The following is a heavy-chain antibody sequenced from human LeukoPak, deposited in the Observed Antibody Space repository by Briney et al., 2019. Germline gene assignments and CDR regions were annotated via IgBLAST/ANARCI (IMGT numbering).Heavy chain of an antibody. CDR3: ARSKRGDDDFDP. Sequence: SGPTLVKPTQTRTLTSTFSGVSLSSSGVGVGWIRESPGNALEWLGIIYWNDDKSYSPSLKSRLTINKDTSKIQVVLTKTNMVPVYTTTYYCARSKRGDDDFDPWGQGTLVTVSS. CDR1: GVSLSSSGVG. J-gene: IGHJ5*02. D-gene: IGHD2-21*02. CDR2: IYWNDDK. V-gene: IGHV2-5*01.